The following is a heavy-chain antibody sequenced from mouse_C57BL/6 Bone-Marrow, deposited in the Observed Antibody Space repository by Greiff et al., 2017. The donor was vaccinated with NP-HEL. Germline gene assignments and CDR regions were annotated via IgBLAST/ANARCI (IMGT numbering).Heavy chain of an antibody. CDR1: GYTFTDYY. CDR3: ARDYGSSPYYFDY. J-gene: IGHJ2*01. CDR2: IYPGSGNT. V-gene: IGHV1-84*01. D-gene: IGHD1-1*01. Sequence: LMEPGPELVKPGASVKISCKASGYTFTDYYINWVKQRPGQGLEWIGWIYPGSGNTKYNEKFKGKATLTVDTSSSTAYMQLSSLTSEDSAVYFCARDYGSSPYYFDYWGQGTTLTVSS.